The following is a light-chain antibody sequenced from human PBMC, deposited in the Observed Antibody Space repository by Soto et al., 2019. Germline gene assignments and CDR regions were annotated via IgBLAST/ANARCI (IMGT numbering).Light chain of an antibody. CDR3: QQYGSSPLYT. CDR1: QSVSSSY. J-gene: IGKJ2*01. Sequence: EIVLTQSPGTLPLSPGERATLSCRASQSVSSSYLAWYQQKPGQAPRLLIHGASFRATGIPDRFSGSGSGTDFTLTINRLEPEDFAVYYCQQYGSSPLYTFGQGTKLEIK. CDR2: GAS. V-gene: IGKV3-20*01.